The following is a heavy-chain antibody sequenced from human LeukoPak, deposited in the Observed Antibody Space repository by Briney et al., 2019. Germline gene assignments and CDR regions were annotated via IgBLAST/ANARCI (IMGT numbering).Heavy chain of an antibody. CDR3: AREGLLGTFDI. Sequence: PSETLSLTCTVSGYSISSGYYWDWIRQPPGKGLEWIGSIYHSGSTYYNPSLKSRVTISVDTSKNQFSLKLSSVTAADTAVFYCAREGLLGTFDIWGQGTMVTVSS. D-gene: IGHD2-15*01. J-gene: IGHJ3*02. CDR1: GYSISSGYY. CDR2: IYHSGST. V-gene: IGHV4-38-2*02.